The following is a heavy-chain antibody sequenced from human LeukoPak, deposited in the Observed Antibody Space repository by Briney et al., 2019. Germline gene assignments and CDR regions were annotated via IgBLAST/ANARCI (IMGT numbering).Heavy chain of an antibody. CDR3: ASLYDSSGYYQYYFDY. CDR2: INHSGST. CDR1: GGSSSGYY. Sequence: SETLSLTCAVYGGSSSGYYWSWIRQPPGKGLEWIGEINHSGSTNYNPSLKSRVTISVDTSKNQFSLKLSSVTAADTAVYYCASLYDSSGYYQYYFDYWGQGTLVTVSS. J-gene: IGHJ4*02. D-gene: IGHD3-22*01. V-gene: IGHV4-34*01.